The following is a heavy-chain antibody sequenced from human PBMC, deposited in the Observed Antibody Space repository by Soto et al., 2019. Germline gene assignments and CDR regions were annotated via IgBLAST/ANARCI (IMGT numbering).Heavy chain of an antibody. V-gene: IGHV3-21*04. CDR3: AKLPQDPFFDY. CDR1: GFTFSSYS. D-gene: IGHD2-15*01. Sequence: GGSLRLSCAASGFTFSSYSMNWVRQAPGKGLEWVSSISSSSSYIYYADSVKGRFTISRDNSKNTLYLQMNSLRAEDTAVYYCAKLPQDPFFDYWGQGTLVTVSS. CDR2: ISSSSSYI. J-gene: IGHJ4*02.